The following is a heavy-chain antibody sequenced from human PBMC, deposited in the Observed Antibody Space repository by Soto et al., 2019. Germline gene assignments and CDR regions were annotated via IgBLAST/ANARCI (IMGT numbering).Heavy chain of an antibody. Sequence: GESLKISCAASGFTFSSYAMSWVRQAPGKGLEWVSAISGSGGSTYYADSVKGRFTISRDNSKNTLYLQMNSLRAEDTAVYYCAKATEDYYYYGMDVWGQGTTVTVSS. CDR3: AKATEDYYYYGMDV. D-gene: IGHD5-12*01. J-gene: IGHJ6*02. V-gene: IGHV3-23*01. CDR2: ISGSGGST. CDR1: GFTFSSYA.